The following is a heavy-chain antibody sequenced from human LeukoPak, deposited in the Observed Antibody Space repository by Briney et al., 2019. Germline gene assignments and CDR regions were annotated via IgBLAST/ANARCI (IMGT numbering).Heavy chain of an antibody. J-gene: IGHJ4*02. D-gene: IGHD3-10*01. CDR2: ISSSGSTI. Sequence: GGSLRLSCAASGFTFSDYYMSWIRQAPGKGLEWVSYISSSGSTIYYADSVKGRFTISRDNAENSLYLQMNSLRAEDTAVYYCASQYYYGSWIDYWGQGTLVTVSS. CDR3: ASQYYYGSWIDY. CDR1: GFTFSDYY. V-gene: IGHV3-11*01.